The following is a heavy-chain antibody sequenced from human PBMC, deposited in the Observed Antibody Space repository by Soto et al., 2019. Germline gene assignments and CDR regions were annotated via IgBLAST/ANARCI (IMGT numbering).Heavy chain of an antibody. J-gene: IGHJ4*02. Sequence: SETLSLTCTVSGGSISSSSYYWGWIRQPPGKGLEWIGSIFYSGSTYYNPSLKSRLTLFVDTSKNQFSLKLSSVTAADTAVYYCVRHAQWIIRAYWGQGSLVTVSS. D-gene: IGHD5-12*01. CDR1: GGSISSSSYY. V-gene: IGHV4-39*01. CDR2: IFYSGST. CDR3: VRHAQWIIRAY.